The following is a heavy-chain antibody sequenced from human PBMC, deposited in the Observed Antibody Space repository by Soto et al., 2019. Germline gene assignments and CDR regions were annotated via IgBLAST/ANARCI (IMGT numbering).Heavy chain of an antibody. V-gene: IGHV3-30*18. Sequence: GGSLRLSCAASGFTFSTYGMHWVRQSPGKGLEWLAVIAYDGSNKYYADSVKGRFTISRDSSQNTVYLQVNSLGGEDTAVYYCAKDPSTSSVSGMDVWGQGTTVTV. CDR1: GFTFSTYG. CDR3: AKDPSTSSVSGMDV. CDR2: IAYDGSNK. J-gene: IGHJ6*02. D-gene: IGHD6-6*01.